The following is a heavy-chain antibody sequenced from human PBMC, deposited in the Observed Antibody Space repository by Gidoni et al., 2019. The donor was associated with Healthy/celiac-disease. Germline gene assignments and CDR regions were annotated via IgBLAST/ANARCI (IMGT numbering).Heavy chain of an antibody. CDR2: IYSGGST. Sequence: EVQLVASGGGLIQPGGSLRLSCAASGFTVSSNYMSWVRQAPGKGLEWVSVIYSGGSTYYADSVKGRFTISRDNSKNTLYLQMNSLRAEDTAVYYCARSPWGDYYYGMDVWGQGTTVTVSS. V-gene: IGHV3-53*01. CDR3: ARSPWGDYYYGMDV. D-gene: IGHD3-16*01. J-gene: IGHJ6*02. CDR1: GFTVSSNY.